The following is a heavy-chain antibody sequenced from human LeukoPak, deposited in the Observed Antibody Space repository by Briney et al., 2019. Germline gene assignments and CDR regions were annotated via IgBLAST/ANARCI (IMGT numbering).Heavy chain of an antibody. V-gene: IGHV3-30*04. Sequence: PGRSLRLSCAASGFTFSNYAMHWVRQAPGKGLEWVAVISYDGSNKYYADSVKGRFTISRDNSKNTLYLQMNSLRAEDTAVYYCARGPYYYDSSGYYYVYWGQGTLVTVSS. D-gene: IGHD3-22*01. CDR1: GFTFSNYA. CDR3: ARGPYYYDSSGYYYVY. J-gene: IGHJ4*02. CDR2: ISYDGSNK.